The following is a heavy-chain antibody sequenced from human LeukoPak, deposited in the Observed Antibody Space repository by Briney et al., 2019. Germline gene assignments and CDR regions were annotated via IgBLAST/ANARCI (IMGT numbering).Heavy chain of an antibody. V-gene: IGHV3-33*01. D-gene: IGHD3-3*01. Sequence: GGSLRLSCVASGFTFSSFGMHCVRQAPGKGLEWVALIWYDGSNTYYADSVKGRFTISRDDSKNTVYLQMNSLRVEDTALYYCARGFLDFDSWGQGTLVIVSS. CDR2: IWYDGSNT. J-gene: IGHJ4*02. CDR3: ARGFLDFDS. CDR1: GFTFSSFG.